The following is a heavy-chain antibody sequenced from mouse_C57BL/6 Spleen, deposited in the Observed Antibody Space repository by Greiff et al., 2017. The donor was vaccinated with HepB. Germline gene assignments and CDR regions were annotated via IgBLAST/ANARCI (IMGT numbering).Heavy chain of an antibody. J-gene: IGHJ1*03. CDR2: INPNNGGT. V-gene: IGHV1-18*01. D-gene: IGHD2-3*01. CDR1: GYTFTDYN. CDR3: APYDGYYGWYFDV. Sequence: EVQLQQSGPELVKPGASVKIPCKASGYTFTDYNMDWVKQSHGKSLEWIGDINPNNGGTTYNQKFKGKATLTVDKSSSTAYMELRSLTSEDTAVYYCAPYDGYYGWYFDVWGTGTTVTVSS.